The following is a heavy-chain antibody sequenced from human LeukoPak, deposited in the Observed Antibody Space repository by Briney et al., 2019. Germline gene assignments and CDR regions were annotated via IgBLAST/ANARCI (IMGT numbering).Heavy chain of an antibody. CDR3: ARDLIAAAGRPLQH. V-gene: IGHV1-69*05. D-gene: IGHD6-13*01. CDR2: IIPIFGTA. Sequence: SVKVSCKASGGTFSSYAISWVRQAPGQGLEWMGGIIPIFGTANYAQKFQGRVTITTDESTSTAYMELSSLRSEDTAVYYCARDLIAAAGRPLQHWGQGTLVTVSS. CDR1: GGTFSSYA. J-gene: IGHJ1*01.